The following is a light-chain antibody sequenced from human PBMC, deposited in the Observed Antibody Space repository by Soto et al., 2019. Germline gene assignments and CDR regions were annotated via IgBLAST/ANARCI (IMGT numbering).Light chain of an antibody. CDR1: SSNIGGNT. CDR2: SNS. Sequence: QPVRTQPPSASGTPGQRVTFSCSGSSSNIGGNTVSWLQHLPRTAPKLLIFSNSQRPSGVPDRFSGAKSGTSASLAISGLQSEDEANYYCATWDDGMSAYVFGTGTKLTV. V-gene: IGLV1-44*01. CDR3: ATWDDGMSAYV. J-gene: IGLJ1*01.